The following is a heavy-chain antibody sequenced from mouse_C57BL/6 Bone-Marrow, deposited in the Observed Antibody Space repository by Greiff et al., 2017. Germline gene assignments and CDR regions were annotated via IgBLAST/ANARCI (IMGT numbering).Heavy chain of an antibody. CDR1: GYSITSGYY. CDR3: AREDDTTVVPFAY. J-gene: IGHJ3*01. D-gene: IGHD1-1*01. Sequence: EVKLMESGPGLVKPSQSLSLTCSVTGYSITSGYYWNWIRQFPGNKLEWMGYISYDGSNNYNPSLKNRISITRDTSKNQFFLKLNSVTTEDTATYYCAREDDTTVVPFAYWGQGTLVTVSA. CDR2: ISYDGSN. V-gene: IGHV3-6*01.